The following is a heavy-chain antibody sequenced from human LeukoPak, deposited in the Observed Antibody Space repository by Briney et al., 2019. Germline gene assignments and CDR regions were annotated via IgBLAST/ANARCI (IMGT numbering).Heavy chain of an antibody. CDR1: GGSFSGYY. Sequence: SETLSLTCAVYGGSFSGYYWSWIRQPPGKGLEWIGEINHSGSTNYNPSLKSRVTISVDTSKNQFSLKLSSVTAADTAVYYCARKRGYSGYDYGTNWFDPWGQGTLVTVSS. J-gene: IGHJ5*02. D-gene: IGHD5-12*01. CDR3: ARKRGYSGYDYGTNWFDP. V-gene: IGHV4-34*01. CDR2: INHSGST.